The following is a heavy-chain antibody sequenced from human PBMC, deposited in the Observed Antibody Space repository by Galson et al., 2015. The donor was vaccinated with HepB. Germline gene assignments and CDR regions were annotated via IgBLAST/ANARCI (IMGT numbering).Heavy chain of an antibody. D-gene: IGHD3-3*01. CDR2: ISSSSSYI. Sequence: SLRLSCAASGFTFSRYSMNWVRQAPGTGLEWVSSISSSSSYIYYAASVKGRFPISRDNAKNSLYLQMNSLRAEDTAVYYCARHPAGEYYDFWSGFYHGYFDYWGLGILVTSPQ. J-gene: IGHJ4*02. CDR3: ARHPAGEYYDFWSGFYHGYFDY. CDR1: GFTFSRYS. V-gene: IGHV3-21*01.